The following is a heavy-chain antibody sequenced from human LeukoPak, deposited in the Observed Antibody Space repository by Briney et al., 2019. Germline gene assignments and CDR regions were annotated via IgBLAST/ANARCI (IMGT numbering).Heavy chain of an antibody. Sequence: GGSLRLSCAASGFTFSSYNMNWVRQAPGKGLEWVSSITTSSTYTFYADSVKGRFTISRDNAKNSLYLQMNSLRAEDTAIYYCARDIGATYYYYYYMDVWGKGTTVTVSS. CDR1: GFTFSSYN. J-gene: IGHJ6*03. CDR3: ARDIGATYYYYYYMDV. CDR2: ITTSSTYT. V-gene: IGHV3-21*01. D-gene: IGHD1-26*01.